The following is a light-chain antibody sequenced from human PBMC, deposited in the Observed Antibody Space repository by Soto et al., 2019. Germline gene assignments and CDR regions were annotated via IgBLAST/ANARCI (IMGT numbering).Light chain of an antibody. Sequence: DIVMTQSPLSLPVTPGEPASMSCRSSQSLLHSNGYNYLGWYVQTAGQSPQVLMDLASNRASGVPVRFSGSGSGTEVTRKISRVEDEDVVVYYCMQTLQTPWTFGQGTKVEIK. V-gene: IGKV2-28*01. CDR2: LAS. CDR1: QSLLHSNGYNY. J-gene: IGKJ1*01. CDR3: MQTLQTPWT.